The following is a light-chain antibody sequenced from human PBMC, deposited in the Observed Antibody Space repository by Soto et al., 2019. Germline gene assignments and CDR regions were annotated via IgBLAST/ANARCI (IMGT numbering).Light chain of an antibody. CDR1: QSVSSNY. V-gene: IGKV3-20*01. CDR3: QQYGSSLSIT. J-gene: IGKJ5*01. Sequence: EIVLTQSPGTLSLSPGERATLSCRASQSVSSNYFAWYQQKPGQAPRLLIHGASRRATGIPDSFSGSGSGTAFTLTISRLEPEDFAVYYCQQYGSSLSITFGQGTRLEIK. CDR2: GAS.